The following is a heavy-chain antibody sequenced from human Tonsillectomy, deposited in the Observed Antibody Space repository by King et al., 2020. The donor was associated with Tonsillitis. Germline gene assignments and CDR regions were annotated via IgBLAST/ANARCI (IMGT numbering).Heavy chain of an antibody. CDR1: GFSLSNARMG. J-gene: IGHJ6*02. V-gene: IGHV2-26*01. CDR3: ARIDPVTTITNYYSARDG. D-gene: IGHD4-17*01. CDR2: IFSNDEK. Sequence: VTLKESGPVLVKPTETLTLTCTVSGFSLSNARMGVSWIRQPPGKALEWLAHIFSNDEKSYSTSLKSRLTISKDTSKSQVVLTMTNMDPVDTATYYCARIDPVTTITNYYSARDGWGQATTVTVSS.